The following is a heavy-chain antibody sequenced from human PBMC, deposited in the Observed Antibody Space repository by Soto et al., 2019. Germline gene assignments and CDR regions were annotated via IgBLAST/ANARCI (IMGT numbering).Heavy chain of an antibody. CDR3: ARKYLPYYGSGSPYGMHV. D-gene: IGHD3-10*01. Sequence: SETLSLTCTVSGGSISSGPYSWGWIRQPPGEGLEWIGTFHYSESTYYNPSLESRVTISVDTSKNQFSLKLSSVTAADTALYYCARKYLPYYGSGSPYGMHVWGQGTTVTVSS. V-gene: IGHV4-39*01. CDR2: FHYSEST. J-gene: IGHJ6*02. CDR1: GGSISSGPYS.